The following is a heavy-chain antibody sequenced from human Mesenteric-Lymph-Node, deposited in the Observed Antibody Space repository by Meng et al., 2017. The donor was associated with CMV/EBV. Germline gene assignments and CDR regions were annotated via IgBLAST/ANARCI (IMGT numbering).Heavy chain of an antibody. D-gene: IGHD5-18*01. Sequence: SVKVSCKASGGTFSSYASSWVRQAPGQGLEGMGGIIAIFGTANYAQKFQGRVTITTDESTSTAYMELSSLRSENTAVYYCASGTAMVLYYWGQGTLVTVSS. CDR1: GGTFSSYA. J-gene: IGHJ4*02. V-gene: IGHV1-69*05. CDR2: IIAIFGTA. CDR3: ASGTAMVLYY.